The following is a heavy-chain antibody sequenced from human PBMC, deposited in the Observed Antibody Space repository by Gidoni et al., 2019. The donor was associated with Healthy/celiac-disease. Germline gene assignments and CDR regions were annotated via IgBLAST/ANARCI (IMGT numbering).Heavy chain of an antibody. CDR1: GFTFDDYA. J-gene: IGHJ6*02. Sequence: EVQLVESGGGLVQPGRSLRLSCAASGFTFDDYAMHWVRQAPGKGLEWVSGISWNSGSIGYADSVKGRFTISRDNAKNSLYLQMNSLRAEDTALYYCAKGRVVVAAQVGMDVWGQGTTVTVSS. V-gene: IGHV3-9*01. CDR2: ISWNSGSI. CDR3: AKGRVVVAAQVGMDV. D-gene: IGHD2-15*01.